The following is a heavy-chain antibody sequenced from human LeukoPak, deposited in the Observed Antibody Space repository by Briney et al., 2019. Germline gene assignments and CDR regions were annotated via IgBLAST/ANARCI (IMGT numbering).Heavy chain of an antibody. Sequence: PSETLSLTCTVSGGSISSSSYYWGWIRQPPGKGLEWIGSIYYSGSTYYNPSLKSRVTISVDTSKNQFSLKLSSVTAADTAVYYCARGTVLLWFGEPLGFWYFDLWGRGTLVTVSS. CDR2: IYYSGST. CDR3: ARGTVLLWFGEPLGFWYFDL. J-gene: IGHJ2*01. CDR1: GGSISSSSYY. D-gene: IGHD3-10*01. V-gene: IGHV4-39*07.